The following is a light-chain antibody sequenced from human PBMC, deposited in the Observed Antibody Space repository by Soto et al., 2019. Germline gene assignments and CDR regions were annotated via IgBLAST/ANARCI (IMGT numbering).Light chain of an antibody. J-gene: IGKJ4*01. V-gene: IGKV3-15*01. CDR2: DAS. Sequence: EIVLTQSPSTLSSFHGDRVTLSCRASQAVNTRLAWYQHKPGQAPRLLIYDASTRATGIPARFSGSGSGTEFTLTISSLQSEDFAVYYCQQYHNWLTFGGGTKVDIK. CDR3: QQYHNWLT. CDR1: QAVNTR.